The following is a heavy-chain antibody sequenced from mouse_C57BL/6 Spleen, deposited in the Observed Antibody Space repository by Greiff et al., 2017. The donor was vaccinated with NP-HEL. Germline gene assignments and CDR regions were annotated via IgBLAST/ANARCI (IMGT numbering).Heavy chain of an antibody. D-gene: IGHD4-1*01. Sequence: QVQLKESGPELVKPGASVKISCKASGYAFSSSWMNWVKQRPGKGLEWIGRIYPGDGDTNYNGKFKGKATLTADKSSSTAYMQLSSLTSEDSAVYFCARGRTGTGYFDVWGTGTTVTVSS. J-gene: IGHJ1*03. CDR3: ARGRTGTGYFDV. CDR1: GYAFSSSW. V-gene: IGHV1-82*01. CDR2: IYPGDGDT.